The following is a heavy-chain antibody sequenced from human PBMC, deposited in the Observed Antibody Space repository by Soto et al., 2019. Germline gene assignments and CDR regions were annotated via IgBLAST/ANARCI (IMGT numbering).Heavy chain of an antibody. Sequence: ASVKVSCKASGGTFSSYAISWVRQAPGQGLEWMGGIIPIFGTANYAQKFQGRVTITADESTSTAYMELSSLRSEDTAVYYCARDQDYYDSSGYYLGIGYWGQGTLVTVSS. CDR2: IIPIFGTA. V-gene: IGHV1-69*13. D-gene: IGHD3-22*01. J-gene: IGHJ4*02. CDR1: GGTFSSYA. CDR3: ARDQDYYDSSGYYLGIGY.